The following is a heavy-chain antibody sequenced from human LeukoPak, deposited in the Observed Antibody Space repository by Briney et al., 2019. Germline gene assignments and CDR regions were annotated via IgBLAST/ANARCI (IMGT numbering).Heavy chain of an antibody. CDR1: GFSFSTYT. CDR2: ISSSSRTM. J-gene: IGHJ4*02. CDR3: ARDYYGDYYFDY. V-gene: IGHV3-48*01. D-gene: IGHD4-17*01. Sequence: QPGGSLILSCAASGFSFSTYTMDWVRQAPGKGLEWVSDISSSSRTMYYAASVRGRFTISRDNAKNSLYLQMNSLRAEDTAVYYCARDYYGDYYFDYWGQGTLVTVSS.